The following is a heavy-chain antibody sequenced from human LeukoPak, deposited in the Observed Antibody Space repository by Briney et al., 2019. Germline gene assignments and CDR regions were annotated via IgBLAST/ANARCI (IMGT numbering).Heavy chain of an antibody. J-gene: IGHJ6*02. CDR2: IYHSGST. V-gene: IGHV4-59*01. CDR3: ARDRGAYDYYYYSGMDV. CDR1: GGSISSYY. D-gene: IGHD3-10*01. Sequence: SGTLSLTCTVSGGSISSYYWSWIRQPPGKGLEWIGYIYHSGSTNYNPSLKSRVTISVDTSKNQFSLKPSSVTAADTAVYYCARDRGAYDYYYYSGMDVWGQGTTVTASS.